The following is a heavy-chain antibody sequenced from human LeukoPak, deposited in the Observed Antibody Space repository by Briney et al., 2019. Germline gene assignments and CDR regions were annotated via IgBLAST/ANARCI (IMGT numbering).Heavy chain of an antibody. Sequence: GGSLRLSCAASGFTFNRYAMHWVRQAPGKGLEWVAIISYDGSDKYFADSVKGRFTMSRDNSKNTLYLQMNSLRVEDTAVYYCARLNFAIDYWGQGTLVTVSS. J-gene: IGHJ4*02. V-gene: IGHV3-30*04. CDR2: ISYDGSDK. CDR1: GFTFNRYA. CDR3: ARLNFAIDY.